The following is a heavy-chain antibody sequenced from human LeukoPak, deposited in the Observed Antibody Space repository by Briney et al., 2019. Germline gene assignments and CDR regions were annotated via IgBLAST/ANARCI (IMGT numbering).Heavy chain of an antibody. D-gene: IGHD1-1*01. Sequence: GGSLRLSCAASGFTFSNYWMSWVRQAPGKGLEWVAIISYDGSQKYYADSLKGRFTISRDNSRNTLYLQMNSLRDDDTGMYYCARDTDEWYNSPGDYWGQGTLVTVSS. CDR2: ISYDGSQK. CDR3: ARDTDEWYNSPGDY. V-gene: IGHV3-30*03. CDR1: GFTFSNYW. J-gene: IGHJ4*02.